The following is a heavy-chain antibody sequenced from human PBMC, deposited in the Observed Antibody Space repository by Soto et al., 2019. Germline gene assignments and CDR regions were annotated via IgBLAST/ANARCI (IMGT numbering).Heavy chain of an antibody. Sequence: QVQLVQSGAELKKPGASVKVACKASGYAFTGHYIHWVRQAPGQGLEWMGWINTNSGGTIYVQKFQGWVTMTRDTSITTSYMELSSLKSDDTAVYFCARGAPPQGYLVDYLGQGTLVTVSS. CDR3: ARGAPPQGYLVDY. J-gene: IGHJ4*02. CDR2: INTNSGGT. D-gene: IGHD2-15*01. CDR1: GYAFTGHY. V-gene: IGHV1-2*04.